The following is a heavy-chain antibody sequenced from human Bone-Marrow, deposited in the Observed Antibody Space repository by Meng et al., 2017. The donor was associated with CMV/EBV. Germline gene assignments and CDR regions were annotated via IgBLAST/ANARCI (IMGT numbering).Heavy chain of an antibody. Sequence: SETLSLTCTVSGGSISSYYWSWIRQPPGKGLEWIGYIYYSGSTNYNPSLKSRVTISVDTSKNQFSLKLSSVTAADTAVYYCARGFYGSGSYYTSPKYYYYYGMDVCGQGTTVTVSS. CDR3: ARGFYGSGSYYTSPKYYYYYGMDV. D-gene: IGHD3-10*01. CDR1: GGSISSYY. CDR2: IYYSGST. J-gene: IGHJ6*02. V-gene: IGHV4-59*01.